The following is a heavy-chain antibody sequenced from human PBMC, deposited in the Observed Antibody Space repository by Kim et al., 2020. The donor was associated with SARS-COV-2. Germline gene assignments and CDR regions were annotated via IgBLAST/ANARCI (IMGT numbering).Heavy chain of an antibody. J-gene: IGHJ4*02. D-gene: IGHD2-2*03. Sequence: SETLSLTCTVSGGSVSSGSYYWSWIRQPPGKGLEWIGYIYYSGSTNYNPSLKSRVTISVDTSKNQFSLKLSSVTAADTAVYYCARDGSLAYGDYGSRG. V-gene: IGHV4-61*01. CDR2: IYYSGST. CDR3: ARDGSLAYGDY. CDR1: GGSVSSGSYY.